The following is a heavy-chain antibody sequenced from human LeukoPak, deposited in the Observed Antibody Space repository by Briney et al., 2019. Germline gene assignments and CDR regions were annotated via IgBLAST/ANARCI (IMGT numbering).Heavy chain of an antibody. D-gene: IGHD3-10*01. V-gene: IGHV4-59*01. CDR3: ATDLGVTMVRGVYYYYYGMDV. Sequence: TSETLSLTCTVSGGSISSYYWSWIRQPPGKGLEWIGYIYYSGSTNYNPSLKSRVTISVDTSKNQFSLKLSSVTAADTAVYYCATDLGVTMVRGVYYYYYGMDVWGQGTTVTVSS. CDR1: GGSISSYY. J-gene: IGHJ6*02. CDR2: IYYSGST.